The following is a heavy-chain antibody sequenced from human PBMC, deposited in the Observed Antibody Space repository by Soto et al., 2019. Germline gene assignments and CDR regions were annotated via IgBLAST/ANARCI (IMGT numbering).Heavy chain of an antibody. J-gene: IGHJ5*02. CDR3: ARGGWFDP. CDR1: GCTFTSYG. CDR2: ISAFYGNP. V-gene: IGHV1-18*04. Sequence: ASVKVSCKASGCTFTSYGISWVRQAPGQGLEWMGWISAFYGNPNYAQKFQGRVTITTDTSTSTAYMELRSLRSDAAAVYYCARGGWFDPWGQGTLVTVSS.